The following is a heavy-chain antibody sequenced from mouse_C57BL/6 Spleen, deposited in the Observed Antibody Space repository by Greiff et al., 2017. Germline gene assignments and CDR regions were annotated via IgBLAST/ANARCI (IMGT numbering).Heavy chain of an antibody. CDR1: GFTFSSYG. CDR2: ISSGGSYT. V-gene: IGHV5-6*01. Sequence: EVQGVESGGDLVKPGGSLKLSCAASGFTFSSYGMSWVRQTPDKRLEWVATISSGGSYTYYPDSVKGRFTISRDNAKNTLYLQMSSLKSEDTAMYYCARQDYYGSSYEYFDYWGQGTTLTVSS. CDR3: ARQDYYGSSYEYFDY. J-gene: IGHJ2*01. D-gene: IGHD1-1*01.